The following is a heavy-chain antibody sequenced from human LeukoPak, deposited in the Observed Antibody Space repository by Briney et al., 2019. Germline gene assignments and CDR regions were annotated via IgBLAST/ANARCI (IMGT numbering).Heavy chain of an antibody. D-gene: IGHD6-13*01. Sequence: GGSLRLSCAASGFTFSSYWMRWVRQAPGKGLEWVANIKQDESQKYYVDSVKGRFTISRDNAKNSLYLQMNSLRAEDTAMYYCTCPSAAGPNWGQGTLVTVSS. V-gene: IGHV3-7*03. CDR3: TCPSAAGPN. CDR2: IKQDESQK. J-gene: IGHJ4*02. CDR1: GFTFSSYW.